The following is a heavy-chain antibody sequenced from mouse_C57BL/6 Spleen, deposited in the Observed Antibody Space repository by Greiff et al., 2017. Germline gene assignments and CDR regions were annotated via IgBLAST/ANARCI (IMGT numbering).Heavy chain of an antibody. CDR2: IYPGDGDT. CDR3: ARLDDYTRGFDY. J-gene: IGHJ2*01. CDR1: GYAFSSSW. D-gene: IGHD2-4*01. Sequence: VQLQESGPELVKPGASVKISCKASGYAFSSSWMNWVKQRPGKGLEWIGRIYPGDGDTNYNGKVKGKATLTADKSSSTDYLQLSSLTSEDSAVYCCARLDDYTRGFDYWGQGTTLTVSS. V-gene: IGHV1-82*01.